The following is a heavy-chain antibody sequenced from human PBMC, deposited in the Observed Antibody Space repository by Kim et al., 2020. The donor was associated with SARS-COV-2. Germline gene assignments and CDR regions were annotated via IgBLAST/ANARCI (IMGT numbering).Heavy chain of an antibody. CDR2: ISAYNGNT. Sequence: ASVKVSCKASGYTFTSYGISWVRQATGQGLEWMGWISAYNGNTNYAQKLQGRVTMTTDTSTSTAYMELRSLRSDDTAVYYCARARAPTLLWFGELAGHDAFDIWGQGTMVTVSS. CDR3: ARARAPTLLWFGELAGHDAFDI. V-gene: IGHV1-18*04. CDR1: GYTFTSYG. J-gene: IGHJ3*02. D-gene: IGHD3-10*01.